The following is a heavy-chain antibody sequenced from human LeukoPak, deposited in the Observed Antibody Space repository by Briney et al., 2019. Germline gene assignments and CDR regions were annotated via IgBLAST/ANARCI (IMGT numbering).Heavy chain of an antibody. J-gene: IGHJ3*02. CDR1: GGSISGYY. Sequence: PSETLSLTCTVSGGSISGYYWSWIRQPPGKGLEWIGYIYYSGSTYYNPSLKSRVTISVDTSKNQFSLKLSSVTAADTAVYYCARVGGQQLVRGRAFDIWGQGTMVTVSS. CDR2: IYYSGST. V-gene: IGHV4-59*08. D-gene: IGHD6-13*01. CDR3: ARVGGQQLVRGRAFDI.